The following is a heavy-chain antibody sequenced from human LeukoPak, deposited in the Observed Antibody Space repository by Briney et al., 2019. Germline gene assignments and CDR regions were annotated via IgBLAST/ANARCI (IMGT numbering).Heavy chain of an antibody. CDR3: ARARGGTYFDY. D-gene: IGHD1-26*01. Sequence: GGSLRLSCAASGFTFRNYWMHWVRQAPGKGLGWVSRINSDGSVTNYADSVKGRFTICRDNAKNTLYLQMNSLTAEDTAVYYCARARGGTYFDYWGQGTLVTVSS. V-gene: IGHV3-74*01. CDR2: INSDGSVT. J-gene: IGHJ4*02. CDR1: GFTFRNYW.